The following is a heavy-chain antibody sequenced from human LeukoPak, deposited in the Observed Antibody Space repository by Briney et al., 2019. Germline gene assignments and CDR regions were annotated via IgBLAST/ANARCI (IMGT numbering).Heavy chain of an antibody. CDR3: ASGWNYPDAFDI. J-gene: IGHJ3*02. CDR1: GGSISSYY. CDR2: IYYSGST. V-gene: IGHV4-59*01. D-gene: IGHD1-7*01. Sequence: SETLSLTCTGSGGSISSYYWSWIRQPPGKGLEWIGYIYYSGSTNYNPSLKSRVTISVGTSKNQFSLKLSSVTAADTAVYYCASGWNYPDAFDIWGQGTMVTVSS.